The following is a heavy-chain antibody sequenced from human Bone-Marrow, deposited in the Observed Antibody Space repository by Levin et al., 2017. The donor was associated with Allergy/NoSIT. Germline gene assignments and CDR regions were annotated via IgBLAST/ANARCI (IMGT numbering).Heavy chain of an antibody. J-gene: IGHJ4*02. CDR3: ARSLAVAGNRFDF. D-gene: IGHD6-19*01. V-gene: IGHV4-39*07. CDR1: GASISSGGYY. CDR2: VYQSGST. Sequence: ESLKISCTVSGASISSGGYYWDWIRQSPEKGLEWIGNVYQSGSTSYNPSLQSRVTISVDTSKNQFSLKLTSVTAADTAFYYCARSLAVAGNRFDFWGQGTLVTVSS.